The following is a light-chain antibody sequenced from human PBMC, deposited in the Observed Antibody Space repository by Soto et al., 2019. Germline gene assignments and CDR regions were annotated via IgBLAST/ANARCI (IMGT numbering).Light chain of an antibody. Sequence: EIVLTQSPGTLSLSPGARATLSCRASQSVRTHLAWYQQKPGQAPRLLIYGASTRATGIPDRFSGSGSGTDFTLSISRLEPEDFAVYYCQQYDRSSWTFGQGTRVEIK. V-gene: IGKV3-20*01. CDR1: QSVRTH. J-gene: IGKJ1*01. CDR2: GAS. CDR3: QQYDRSSWT.